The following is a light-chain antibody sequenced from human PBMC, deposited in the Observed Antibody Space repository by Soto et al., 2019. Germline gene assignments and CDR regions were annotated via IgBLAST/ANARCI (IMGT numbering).Light chain of an antibody. CDR2: EVS. J-gene: IGLJ3*02. V-gene: IGLV2-14*01. CDR3: SSYISSTSVV. CDR1: GNDVGGYNY. Sequence: QSALTQPASVSGSPGQSITISCTGTGNDVGGYNYVSWYQQHPGKAPKLMISEVSNRPSGVSNRFSASKSGNTASLTISGLQAEDEADYYCSSYISSTSVVFGGGTKLTVL.